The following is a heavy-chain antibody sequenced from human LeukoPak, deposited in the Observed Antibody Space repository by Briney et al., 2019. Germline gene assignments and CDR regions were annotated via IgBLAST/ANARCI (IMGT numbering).Heavy chain of an antibody. Sequence: GASVKVSCTASGYSFSDYYIHWLRQAPGQGLEWMGWINPKSGGTNYAQTFQGRVTMTRDTSSTTVYMELTRLRSDDTAVYYCARPLGALKEYWWFDPWGQGTLVTVSS. D-gene: IGHD2/OR15-2a*01. J-gene: IGHJ5*02. V-gene: IGHV1-2*02. CDR3: ARPLGALKEYWWFDP. CDR2: INPKSGGT. CDR1: GYSFSDYY.